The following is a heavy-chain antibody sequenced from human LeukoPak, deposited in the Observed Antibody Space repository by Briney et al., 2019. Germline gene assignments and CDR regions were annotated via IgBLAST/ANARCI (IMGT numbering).Heavy chain of an antibody. CDR2: IYPGDSDT. Sequence: YWSWIRQPPGKGLEWIGIIYPGDSDTRYSPSFQGQVTISADKSISTAYLQWSSLKASDTAMYYCARALYSYGTDYFDYWGQGTLVTVSS. CDR3: ARALYSYGTDYFDY. D-gene: IGHD5-18*01. J-gene: IGHJ4*02. CDR1: YW. V-gene: IGHV5-51*01.